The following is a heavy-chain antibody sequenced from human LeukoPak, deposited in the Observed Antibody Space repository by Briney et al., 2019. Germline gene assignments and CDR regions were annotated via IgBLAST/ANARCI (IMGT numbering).Heavy chain of an antibody. CDR1: GYTFTSYG. V-gene: IGHV1-18*01. D-gene: IGHD3-9*01. Sequence: ASVKVSCKASGYTFTSYGISWVRQAPGQGLEWMGWISAYNGNTNYAQKLQGRVTMTTDTSTSTAYMEPRSLRSDDTAVYYCARVYPSPDDILTGYYNGAFDIWGQGTMVTVSS. J-gene: IGHJ3*02. CDR3: ARVYPSPDDILTGYYNGAFDI. CDR2: ISAYNGNT.